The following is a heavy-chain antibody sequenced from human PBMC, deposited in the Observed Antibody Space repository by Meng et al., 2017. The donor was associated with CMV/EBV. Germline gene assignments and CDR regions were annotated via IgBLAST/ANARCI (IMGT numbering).Heavy chain of an antibody. V-gene: IGHV3-21*04. J-gene: IGHJ6*02. CDR1: GFTFSSYS. CDR3: ARGPSSIAARQYYYYGMDV. D-gene: IGHD6-6*01. CDR2: ISSSSSYI. Sequence: GGSLRLSCAASGFTFSSYSMNWVRQAPGKGLEWVSSISSSSSYIYYADSVKGRFTISRDNAKNSLYLQMNSLRSEDTAVYYCARGPSSIAARQYYYYGMDVWGQGTTVTVSS.